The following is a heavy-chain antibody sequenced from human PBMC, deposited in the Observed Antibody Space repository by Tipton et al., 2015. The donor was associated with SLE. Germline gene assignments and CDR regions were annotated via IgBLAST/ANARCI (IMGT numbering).Heavy chain of an antibody. V-gene: IGHV5-51*03. CDR2: IYPTDSDI. CDR1: GYTFSSYW. D-gene: IGHD3-22*01. Sequence: LVQSGAEAKKPGESLKISCQGSGYTFSSYWIVWVRQRPGKGLEWMGIIYPTDSDIIYSPSFQGQVTISADESTSTAYLQLSSLKAADTAMYYCARGHGSGFYSDNWGQGTLVTVSS. J-gene: IGHJ4*02. CDR3: ARGHGSGFYSDN.